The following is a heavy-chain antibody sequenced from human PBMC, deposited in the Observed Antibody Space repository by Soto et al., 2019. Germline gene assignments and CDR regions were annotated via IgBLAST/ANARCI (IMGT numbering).Heavy chain of an antibody. D-gene: IGHD3-10*01. CDR1: GFTFSSYW. V-gene: IGHV3-7*01. Sequence: GGSLRLSCAASGFTFSSYWMSWVRQAPGKGLEWVANIKQDGSEKYYVDSVKGRFTISRDNAKNSLYLQMNSLRAEDTAVYYCARVGATMVRGVISAFDYWGQGTLVTVSS. CDR3: ARVGATMVRGVISAFDY. J-gene: IGHJ4*02. CDR2: IKQDGSEK.